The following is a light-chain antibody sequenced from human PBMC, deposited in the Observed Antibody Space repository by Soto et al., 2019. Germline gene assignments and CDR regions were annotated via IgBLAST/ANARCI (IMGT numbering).Light chain of an antibody. V-gene: IGLV7-46*01. CDR3: VLSYSTARLYV. J-gene: IGLJ1*01. Sequence: QAVVTQEPSLTVSPGGTVTLTCGSSTGPVTRGHYAYWFQQKPGQAPRALIYDTSNRPSWTPARFSGSLLGDKAALTLSGALPEDAAAYYSVLSYSTARLYVFGTGTKLTVL. CDR1: TGPVTRGHY. CDR2: DTS.